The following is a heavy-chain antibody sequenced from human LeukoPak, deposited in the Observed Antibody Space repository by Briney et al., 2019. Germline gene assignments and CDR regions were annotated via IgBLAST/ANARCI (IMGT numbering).Heavy chain of an antibody. D-gene: IGHD3-10*01. CDR2: MSSSSRII. J-gene: IGHJ4*02. CDR3: AIFGLGSGSRDY. V-gene: IGHV3-48*01. Sequence: GGSLRLSCAASGFIVSTSTMNWVRQAPGKGLEWVSFMSSSSRIIYYADSVKGRVSISRDNSKNSLYLQMNSLRAEDTAIYYCAIFGLGSGSRDYWGQGTLVTVSS. CDR1: GFIVSTST.